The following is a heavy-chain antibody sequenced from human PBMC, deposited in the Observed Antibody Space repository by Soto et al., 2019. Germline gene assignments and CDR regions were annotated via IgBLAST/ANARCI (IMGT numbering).Heavy chain of an antibody. Sequence: PGESLKISCKGSGYSFTSYWIGWVRQIPGKGLEWMGIIYPGDSDTRYSPSFQGQVTISADKSISTAYLQWSSLKASDTAMYYCARLICSSTSCYPVDYWGQGTLVTVSS. CDR1: GYSFTSYW. V-gene: IGHV5-51*01. D-gene: IGHD2-2*01. CDR2: IYPGDSDT. CDR3: ARLICSSTSCYPVDY. J-gene: IGHJ4*02.